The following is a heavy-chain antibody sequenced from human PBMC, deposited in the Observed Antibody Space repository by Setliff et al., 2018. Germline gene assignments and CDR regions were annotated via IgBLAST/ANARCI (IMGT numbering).Heavy chain of an antibody. V-gene: IGHV3-72*01. J-gene: IGHJ4*02. Sequence: PGGSLRLSCAASGFTFSDRYMDWVRQAPGKGLEWVGRIRNKVNSYTTEYAASVKGRFTISRDDSKNSLYLQMNSLKTEDTAVYCCTRARDSSGYWDFDYWGQGPRSPSPQ. D-gene: IGHD3-22*01. CDR2: IRNKVNSYTT. CDR3: TRARDSSGYWDFDY. CDR1: GFTFSDRY.